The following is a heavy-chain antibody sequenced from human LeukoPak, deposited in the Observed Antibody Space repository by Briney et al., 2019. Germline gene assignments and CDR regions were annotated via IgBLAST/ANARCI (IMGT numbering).Heavy chain of an antibody. CDR1: GFTFSSYS. Sequence: GGSLRLSCAASGFTFSSYSMNWVRQAPGRGLEWVSSISSSSSYIYYADSVKGRFTISRDNAKNSLYLQMNSLRAEDTAVYYCARYSTSCNDYWGQGTLVTVSS. J-gene: IGHJ4*02. V-gene: IGHV3-21*01. D-gene: IGHD2-2*01. CDR2: ISSSSSYI. CDR3: ARYSTSCNDY.